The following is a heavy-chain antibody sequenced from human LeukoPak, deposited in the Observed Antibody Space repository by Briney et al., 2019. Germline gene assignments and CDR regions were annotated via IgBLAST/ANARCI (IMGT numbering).Heavy chain of an antibody. V-gene: IGHV4-4*07. CDR1: GXSITSHY. CDR2: IYISGST. J-gene: IGHJ4*02. CDR3: ARDTPPQHLVF. D-gene: IGHD6-13*01. Sequence: TSETLSLTCTVSGXSITSHYWTWIRQPAGKGLEWIGRIYISGSTNYNPSLKSRVTMSVDTSNNQFSLNLNSVTAADTAVYYCARDTPPQHLVFWGRGILATVSS.